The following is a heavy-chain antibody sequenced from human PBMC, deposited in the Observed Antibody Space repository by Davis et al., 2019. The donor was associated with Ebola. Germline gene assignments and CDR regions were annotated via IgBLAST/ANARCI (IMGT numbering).Heavy chain of an antibody. Sequence: PSETLSLTCTVSGGSISSHYWSWIRRPAGKGLEWIGRIYTSGRTNYNPSLKSRVTLSVDTSKNQFSLRLSSVTAADTAVYYCVRDGCPGGSCYCGDYWGQGTLVTVSS. D-gene: IGHD2-15*01. CDR3: VRDGCPGGSCYCGDY. CDR1: GGSISSHY. CDR2: IYTSGRT. J-gene: IGHJ4*02. V-gene: IGHV4-4*07.